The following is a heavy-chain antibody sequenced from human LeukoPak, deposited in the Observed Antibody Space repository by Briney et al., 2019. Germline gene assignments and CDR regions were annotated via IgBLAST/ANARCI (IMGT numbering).Heavy chain of an antibody. CDR1: GYTFTSYG. CDR3: ARVAVVSTYNWFDP. CDR2: ISAYNGNT. D-gene: IGHD2-8*02. J-gene: IGHJ5*02. V-gene: IGHV1-18*01. Sequence: ASVKVSCKASGYTFTSYGVSWVRQAPGQGLEWMGWISAYNGNTNYAQKLQGRVTMTTDTSTSTAYMELRSLRSDDTAVYYCARVAVVSTYNWFDPWGQGTLVTVSS.